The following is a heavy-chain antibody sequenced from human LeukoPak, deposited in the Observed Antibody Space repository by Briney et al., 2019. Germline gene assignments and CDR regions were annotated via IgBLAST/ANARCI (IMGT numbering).Heavy chain of an antibody. J-gene: IGHJ4*02. D-gene: IGHD3-22*01. Sequence: SGTLSLTCAVSGGSISSSKWWSWVRQPPGKGLEWIGEIYHSGSSNHNPSLKSRVNISVDKSKNQFSLKLSSVTAADTAVYYCASKQYDSNGVFDYWGQGTLVTVSS. CDR2: IYHSGSS. V-gene: IGHV4-4*02. CDR1: GGSISSSKW. CDR3: ASKQYDSNGVFDY.